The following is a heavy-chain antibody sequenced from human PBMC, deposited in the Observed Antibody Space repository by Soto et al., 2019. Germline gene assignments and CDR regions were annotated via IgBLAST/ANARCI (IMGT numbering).Heavy chain of an antibody. CDR1: GFTFSSYG. CDR3: AKAGSSGWYCGY. Sequence: GGSLRLSCAASGFTFSSYGMHWVRQAPGKGLEWVAVISYDGSNKYYADSVKGRFTISRDNSKNTLYLQMNSLRAEDTAVYYCAKAGSSGWYCGYWGQGTLVTVSS. D-gene: IGHD6-19*01. J-gene: IGHJ4*02. V-gene: IGHV3-30*18. CDR2: ISYDGSNK.